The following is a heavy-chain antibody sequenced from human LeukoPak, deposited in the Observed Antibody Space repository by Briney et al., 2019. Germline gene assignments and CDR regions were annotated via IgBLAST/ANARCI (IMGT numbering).Heavy chain of an antibody. D-gene: IGHD1-26*01. CDR1: GFTFDDYT. V-gene: IGHV3-43*01. CDR2: ISWDGGST. J-gene: IGHJ4*02. CDR3: ARDVRELPASFDY. Sequence: GGSLRLSCAASGFTFDDYTMHWVRHAPGKGLEWVSLISWDGGSTYYADSVKGRFTISRDNAKNSLYLQMNSLRAEDTALYCCARDVRELPASFDYWGQGTLVTVSS.